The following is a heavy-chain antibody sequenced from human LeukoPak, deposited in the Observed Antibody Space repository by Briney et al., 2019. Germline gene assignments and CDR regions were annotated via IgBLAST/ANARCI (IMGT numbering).Heavy chain of an antibody. D-gene: IGHD4-17*01. CDR3: SILLYHYGDYLMPVY. V-gene: IGHV3-23*01. CDR1: VFTLSSYA. CDR2: FSGSGGST. Sequence: GVPLRLSCGASVFTLSSYAMPWVPRAPGKGVVGVSAFSGSGGSTYYAASVKGRFTLPRDSSMNTLYLHVNSLRAQDGSGYLCSILLYHYGDYLMPVYWGQGTLAAVSS. J-gene: IGHJ4*02.